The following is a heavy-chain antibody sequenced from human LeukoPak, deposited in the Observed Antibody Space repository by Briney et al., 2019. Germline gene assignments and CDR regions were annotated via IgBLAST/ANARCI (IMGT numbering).Heavy chain of an antibody. CDR1: GFTFSSYS. CDR2: ISSSSSYI. V-gene: IGHV3-21*01. Sequence: PGGSLRLSCAASGFTFSSYSMNWVRQAPGKGLEWVSSISSSSSYIYYADSVKGRFTISRDNAKNSLYLQMNSLRAEDTAVYYCARVIAGRTPQDYWGQGTLVTASS. J-gene: IGHJ4*02. D-gene: IGHD6-13*01. CDR3: ARVIAGRTPQDY.